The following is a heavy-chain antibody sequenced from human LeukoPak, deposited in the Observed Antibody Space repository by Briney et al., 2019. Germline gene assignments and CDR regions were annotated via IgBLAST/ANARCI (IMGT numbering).Heavy chain of an antibody. CDR1: GFTFSSYG. J-gene: IGHJ4*02. CDR2: IRYDGSNK. V-gene: IGHV3-30*02. Sequence: GGSLRLSCAASGFTFSSYGMHWVRQVPGKGLEWVAFIRYDGSNKYYADSVKGRFTISRDNSKNTLYLQMNSLRAEDTAVYYCAKDLRPSSTWYSKFDYWGQGTLVTVSS. CDR3: AKDLRPSSTWYSKFDY. D-gene: IGHD6-13*01.